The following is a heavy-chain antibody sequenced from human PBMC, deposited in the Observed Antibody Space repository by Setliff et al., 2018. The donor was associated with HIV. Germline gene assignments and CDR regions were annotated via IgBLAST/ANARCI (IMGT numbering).Heavy chain of an antibody. V-gene: IGHV4-38-2*01. D-gene: IGHD3-9*01. Sequence: PSETLSLTCAVSGYSISSGYYWGWIRQPPGKGLEWIGSIYHSGSTYYNPSLKSRVTISVDTSKNQFSLKLSSVTAADTAVYYCARGDILTGYYSYYFDYWGQGTLVTVSS. J-gene: IGHJ4*02. CDR2: IYHSGST. CDR1: GYSISSGYY. CDR3: ARGDILTGYYSYYFDY.